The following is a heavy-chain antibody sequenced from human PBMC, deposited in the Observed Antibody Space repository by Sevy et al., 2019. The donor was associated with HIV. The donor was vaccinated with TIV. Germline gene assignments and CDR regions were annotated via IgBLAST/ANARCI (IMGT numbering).Heavy chain of an antibody. CDR3: ARAVNYDILTGYYTSYYFDY. D-gene: IGHD3-9*01. CDR2: IYSGGST. CDR1: GFTVSSNY. Sequence: GGSLRLSCAASGFTVSSNYMSWVRQAPGKGLEWVSVIYSGGSTYYADSVKGRFTISGDNSKNTLYLQMNSLRAEDTAVYYCARAVNYDILTGYYTSYYFDYWGQGTLVTVSS. V-gene: IGHV3-53*01. J-gene: IGHJ4*02.